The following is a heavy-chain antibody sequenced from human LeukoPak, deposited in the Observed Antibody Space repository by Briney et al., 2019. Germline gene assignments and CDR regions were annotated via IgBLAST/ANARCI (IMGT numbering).Heavy chain of an antibody. J-gene: IGHJ5*02. Sequence: KPSEILSLTCTVSGASIRNYYWSWIRQSPGKGLEWIGYIYYSGSTNYNPSLESRVAMSVDTSKNQFSLRLSSVTAADTAIYYCARRYSSSWNVGFFDPWGRGTLVTVSS. V-gene: IGHV4-59*08. CDR2: IYYSGST. CDR1: GASIRNYY. CDR3: ARRYSSSWNVGFFDP. D-gene: IGHD6-13*01.